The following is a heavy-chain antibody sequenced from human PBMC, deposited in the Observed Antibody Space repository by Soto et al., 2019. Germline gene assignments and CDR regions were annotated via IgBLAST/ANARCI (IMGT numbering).Heavy chain of an antibody. J-gene: IGHJ4*02. CDR1: GFTFSDHY. Sequence: EVQLVESGGGLVQPEGSLRLSCAASGFTFSDHYMDWVRQAPGKGLERVGSIKNKANSYTTEYAAPVKGRFIISRDDSKNSVFQKMHRPKTDDRAIYYCTLVMLGSRRASHYRGERILVTVSS. CDR3: TLVMLGSRRASHY. V-gene: IGHV3-72*01. D-gene: IGHD6-13*01. CDR2: IKNKANSYTT.